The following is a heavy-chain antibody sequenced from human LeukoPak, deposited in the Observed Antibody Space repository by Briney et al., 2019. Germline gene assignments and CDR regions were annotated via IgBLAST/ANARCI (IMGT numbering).Heavy chain of an antibody. Sequence: GGSLRLSCAGSGFTFSSYAMHWVRQAPGKGLEWVAVISYDGGNQYYADSVKGRFTISRDNSKNTLYLQMNSLRTEDTAVYYCARFDTAMVTMNYWGQGTLVTVSS. CDR1: GFTFSSYA. CDR2: ISYDGGNQ. V-gene: IGHV3-30*04. D-gene: IGHD5-18*01. J-gene: IGHJ4*02. CDR3: ARFDTAMVTMNY.